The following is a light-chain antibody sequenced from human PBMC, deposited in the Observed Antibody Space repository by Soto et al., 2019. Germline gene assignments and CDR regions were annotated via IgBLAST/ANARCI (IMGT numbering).Light chain of an antibody. Sequence: QSALTQPPSASGSPGQSVTISCTGTSSEVGNNNYVSWYQQHPGKATKLMIYEVFKRPSGVPDRFSGSKSGNTASLTVFGLQAEDEADYYCSSYAGSNNYVFGTGTKVTVL. J-gene: IGLJ1*01. CDR1: SSEVGNNNY. V-gene: IGLV2-8*01. CDR2: EVF. CDR3: SSYAGSNNYV.